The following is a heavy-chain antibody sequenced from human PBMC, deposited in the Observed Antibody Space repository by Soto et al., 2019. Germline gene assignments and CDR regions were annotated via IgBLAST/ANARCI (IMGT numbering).Heavy chain of an antibody. CDR3: ARARGARYFDY. J-gene: IGHJ4*02. V-gene: IGHV4-30-4*01. D-gene: IGHD2-15*01. Sequence: QVQLQESGPGLVKPLQTLSLTCTVSSGSISSGDYYWRWIRQPPGKGLEWIGYIYYSGSTYYNPSLKSRVTISVDTSKNQFSLKLSSVTAADTAVYYCARARGARYFDYWGQGTLVTVSS. CDR2: IYYSGST. CDR1: SGSISSGDYY.